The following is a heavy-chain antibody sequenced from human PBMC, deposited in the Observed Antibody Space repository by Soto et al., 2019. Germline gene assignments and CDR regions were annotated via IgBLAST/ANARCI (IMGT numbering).Heavy chain of an antibody. CDR2: INYDGSSK. CDR3: ARCKQKVIHCAMDV. Sequence: DLEESGGGAVQAGRSLTVSCATSGFSFSAYGMHWVRQAPGKGLEWVAFINYDGSSKFYGDSVKGRFTVSRDNSKNTLSLQLNSLRGEDTATYYCARCKQKVIHCAMDVWGQGATVTV. CDR1: GFSFSAYG. V-gene: IGHV3-33*01. J-gene: IGHJ6*02. D-gene: IGHD2-21*01.